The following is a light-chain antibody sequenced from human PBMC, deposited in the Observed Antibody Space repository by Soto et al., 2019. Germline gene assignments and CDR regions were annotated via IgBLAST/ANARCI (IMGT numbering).Light chain of an antibody. CDR2: EAS. V-gene: IGLV2-8*01. J-gene: IGLJ1*01. Sequence: QSVLAQPPSASGSPGQSVTISCTGTSSDVGGYIYVSWYQHHPGKAPKLMIYEASKRPSGVPDRFSGSKSGTSASLAITGLQAEDEADYYCQSYDSSLSGYVFGTGTKVTVL. CDR3: QSYDSSLSGYV. CDR1: SSDVGGYIY.